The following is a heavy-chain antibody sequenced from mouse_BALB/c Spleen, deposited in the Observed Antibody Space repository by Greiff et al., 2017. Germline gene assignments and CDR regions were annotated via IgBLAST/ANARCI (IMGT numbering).Heavy chain of an antibody. J-gene: IGHJ2*01. Sequence: EVQVVESGGGLVQPGGSLRLSCATSGFTFTDYYMSWVRQPPGKALEWLGFIRNKANGYTTEYSASVKGRFTISRDNSQSILYLQMNTLRAEDSATYYCARDSYDGADYWGQGTTLTVSS. CDR3: ARDSYDGADY. CDR2: IRNKANGYTT. D-gene: IGHD2-12*01. CDR1: GFTFTDYY. V-gene: IGHV7-3*02.